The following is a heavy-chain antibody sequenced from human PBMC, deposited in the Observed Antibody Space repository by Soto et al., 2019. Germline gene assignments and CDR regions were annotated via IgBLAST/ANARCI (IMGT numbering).Heavy chain of an antibody. CDR1: GFNFGDYA. V-gene: IGHV3-49*03. D-gene: IGHD2-2*01. J-gene: IGHJ4*02. Sequence: PGGSLRLSCTASGFNFGDYAMSWFRQAPGKGLEWVGFIRSKAYGGTTEYAASVKGRFTISRDDSKSIAYLQMNSLKTEDTAVYYCTRDRDYIVVVPAATHWGQGTLVTVSS. CDR3: TRDRDYIVVVPAATH. CDR2: IRSKAYGGTT.